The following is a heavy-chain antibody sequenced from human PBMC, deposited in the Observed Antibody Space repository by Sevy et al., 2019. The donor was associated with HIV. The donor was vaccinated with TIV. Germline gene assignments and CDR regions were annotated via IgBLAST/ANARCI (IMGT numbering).Heavy chain of an antibody. D-gene: IGHD1-7*01. J-gene: IGHJ4*02. CDR3: ARDDGNYYFHY. CDR1: GFTFSKYW. CDR2: IKQDAGLK. V-gene: IGHV3-7*01. Sequence: GGSLRLSCAASGFTFSKYWMGWVRQALGKGLEWVANIKQDAGLKYYVDSVKGRFTISRDNAKNSLYLQMNSLRAEDTAVYFCARDDGNYYFHYWGQGTLVTVSS.